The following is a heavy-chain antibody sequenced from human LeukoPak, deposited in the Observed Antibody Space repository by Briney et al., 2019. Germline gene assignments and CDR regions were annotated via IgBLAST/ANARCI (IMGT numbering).Heavy chain of an antibody. CDR2: IYSGGST. Sequence: GGSLRLSCAASGFTVSSNYMSWVRQAPGKGLEWVSVIYSGGSTYYADSVKGRFTISRDNSKNTLYLRMNSLRAEDTAVYYCARSIVVPAAILGNAFDIWGQGTMVTVSS. V-gene: IGHV3-66*02. D-gene: IGHD2-2*02. CDR1: GFTVSSNY. J-gene: IGHJ3*02. CDR3: ARSIVVPAAILGNAFDI.